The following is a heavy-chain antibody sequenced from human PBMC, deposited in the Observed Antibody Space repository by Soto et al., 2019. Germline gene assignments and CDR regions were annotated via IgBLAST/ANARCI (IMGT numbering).Heavy chain of an antibody. CDR1: GGSISSYY. Sequence: TSETLSLTCTVSGGSISSYYWSWIRQPPGKGLEWIGYIYYSGSTNYNPSLKSRVTISVDTSKNQFSLKLSSVTAADTAVYYCAGRKDDILNGYPSEFDPWGQXTLVTVSS. J-gene: IGHJ5*02. CDR2: IYYSGST. D-gene: IGHD3-9*01. V-gene: IGHV4-59*08. CDR3: AGRKDDILNGYPSEFDP.